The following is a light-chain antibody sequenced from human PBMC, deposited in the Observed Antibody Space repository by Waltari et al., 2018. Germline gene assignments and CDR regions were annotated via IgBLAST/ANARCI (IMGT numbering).Light chain of an antibody. V-gene: IGLV1-47*02. CDR1: SSNIGSNY. CDR3: AAWDDSLSGSYV. J-gene: IGLJ1*01. Sequence: QSVLTQPPSASGTPGQRVTLSCSGSSSNIGSNYVYWYQQLPGTAPKLPIYGNNQRPSGVPDRFSGSKSGTSASLAISGLRSEDEADYYCAAWDDSLSGSYVFGPGTKVTIL. CDR2: GNN.